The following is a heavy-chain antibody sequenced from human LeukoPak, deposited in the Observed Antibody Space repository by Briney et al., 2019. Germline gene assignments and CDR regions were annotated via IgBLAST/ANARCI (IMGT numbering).Heavy chain of an antibody. D-gene: IGHD3-16*02. CDR3: ARVLSPFYDYVWGSYRCTGPYFDY. CDR2: INPNSGGT. Sequence: ASVKVSCKASGYTFTGYYMDWVRQAPGQGLEWMGWINPNSGGTNYAQKFQGRVTMTRDTSISTAYMELSRLRSDDTAVYYCARVLSPFYDYVWGSYRCTGPYFDYWGQGTLVTVSS. J-gene: IGHJ4*02. CDR1: GYTFTGYY. V-gene: IGHV1-2*02.